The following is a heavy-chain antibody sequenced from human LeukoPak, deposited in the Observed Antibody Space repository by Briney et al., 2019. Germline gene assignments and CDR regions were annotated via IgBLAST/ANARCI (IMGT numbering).Heavy chain of an antibody. D-gene: IGHD6-13*01. J-gene: IGHJ5*02. CDR1: GYTFTGYY. V-gene: IGHV1-2*02. CDR2: INPNSGGT. CDR3: ARDLIFGIAAAGIEWGGYNWFDP. Sequence: ASVKVSCKASGYTFTGYYMHWVRQAPGQGLEWMGWINPNSGGTNYAQKFQGRVTMTRDTSISTAYMELSRLRSDDTAVYYCARDLIFGIAAAGIEWGGYNWFDPWGQGTLVTVSS.